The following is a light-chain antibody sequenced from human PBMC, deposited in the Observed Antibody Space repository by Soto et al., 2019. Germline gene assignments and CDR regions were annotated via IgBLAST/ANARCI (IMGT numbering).Light chain of an antibody. CDR3: LQDYNYPLT. Sequence: AIQMTQSPSSLCASVGDRVTITCRASQGIRHFLGWYQQKPGKAPKLLIYAASSLQSGVPSRFSGSGSGTDFTLTISSLQPEDFATYYCLQDYNYPLTFGGGTKVEIK. CDR2: AAS. J-gene: IGKJ4*01. V-gene: IGKV1-6*01. CDR1: QGIRHF.